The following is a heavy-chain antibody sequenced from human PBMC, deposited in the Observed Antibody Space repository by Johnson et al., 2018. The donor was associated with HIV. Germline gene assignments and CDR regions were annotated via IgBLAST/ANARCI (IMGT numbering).Heavy chain of an antibody. Sequence: VQLVESGGGVVQPGRSLRLSCAASGFTFSSYAMHWVCQAPEKGLEWVGRIKSKTDGGTTDYAAPVKGRFTISRDDSKNTLYLQMNSLRAEDTAVYYCARLIVGAPGAFDIWGQGTMVTVSS. V-gene: IGHV3-15*01. CDR3: ARLIVGAPGAFDI. CDR1: GFTFSSYA. J-gene: IGHJ3*02. D-gene: IGHD1-26*01. CDR2: IKSKTDGGTT.